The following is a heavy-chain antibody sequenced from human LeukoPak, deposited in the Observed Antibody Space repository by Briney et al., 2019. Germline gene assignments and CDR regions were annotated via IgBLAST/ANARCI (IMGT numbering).Heavy chain of an antibody. J-gene: IGHJ5*02. Sequence: SETLSLTCAVYGGSFSGNYWSWIRQPPGKGLEWIGEVNHSGRTKYNPSLKSRVTILVDTSKNQFSLKLNSVTAADTAVYYCARARITMIVVVPEGWFDPWGQGTLVTVSS. CDR2: VNHSGRT. CDR1: GGSFSGNY. CDR3: ARARITMIVVVPEGWFDP. V-gene: IGHV4-34*01. D-gene: IGHD3-22*01.